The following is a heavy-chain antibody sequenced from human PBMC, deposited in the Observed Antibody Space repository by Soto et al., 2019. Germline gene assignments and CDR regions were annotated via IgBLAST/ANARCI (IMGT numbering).Heavy chain of an antibody. J-gene: IGHJ4*02. CDR3: ASQRSFVVPPCWHYP. CDR1: GGSVSSHNSY. CDR2: IYHTGST. D-gene: IGHD2-15*01. Sequence: AETLSLTCTVSGGSVSSHNSYWGWILHPPGKGLEWIGYIYHTGSTNYNPSLKSRVTILLDTSKNQLSLKLSSVTAADTAVYYGASQRSFVVPPCWHYPRGQRSLVPV. V-gene: IGHV4-61*01.